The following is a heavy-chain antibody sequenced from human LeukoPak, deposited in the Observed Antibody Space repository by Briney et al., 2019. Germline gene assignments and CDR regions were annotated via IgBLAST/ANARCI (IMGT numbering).Heavy chain of an antibody. V-gene: IGHV4-39*07. CDR1: GGSISSSSYY. CDR2: IYYSGST. J-gene: IGHJ6*03. CDR3: ARENYDILTGYSGVGYYYMDV. D-gene: IGHD3-9*01. Sequence: SETLSLTCTVSGGSISSSSYYWGWIRQPPGKGLEWIGSIYYSGSTNYNPSLKSRVTISVDTSKNQFSLKLSSVTAADTAVYYCARENYDILTGYSGVGYYYMDVWGKGTTVTISS.